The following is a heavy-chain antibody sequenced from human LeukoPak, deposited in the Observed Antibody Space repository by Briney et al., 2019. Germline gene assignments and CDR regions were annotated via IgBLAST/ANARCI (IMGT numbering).Heavy chain of an antibody. J-gene: IGHJ3*02. CDR2: IYYSGST. D-gene: IGHD6-19*01. Sequence: SETLSLTCTVSGGSISGGDYYWSWIRQPPGKGLEWIGYIYYSGSTYYNPSLKSRVTISVDTSKNQFSLKLSSVTAADTAVYYCARYRRAGGRSSAGALDIWGQGTMVTVSS. CDR3: ARYRRAGGRSSAGALDI. V-gene: IGHV4-30-4*01. CDR1: GGSISGGDYY.